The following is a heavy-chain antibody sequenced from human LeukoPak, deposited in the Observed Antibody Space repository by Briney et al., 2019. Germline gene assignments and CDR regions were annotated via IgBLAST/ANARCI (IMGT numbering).Heavy chain of an antibody. CDR2: LYSGSST. D-gene: IGHD3-3*02. J-gene: IGHJ2*01. V-gene: IGHV3-53*01. Sequence: PVGSLTLSCPASVFSVSTNYMNWVRQAPGKGLDWVSILYSGSSTYYADSVEGRFIVSRDSSKNTLSLQMNDLRAEDTAVYYCARVGDHFHWYLDLWGRGTLVTVSS. CDR3: ARVGDHFHWYLDL. CDR1: VFSVSTNY.